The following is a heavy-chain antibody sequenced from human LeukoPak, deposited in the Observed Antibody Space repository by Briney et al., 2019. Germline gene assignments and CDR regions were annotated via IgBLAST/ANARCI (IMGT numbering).Heavy chain of an antibody. CDR3: ARATSYGCDY. J-gene: IGHJ4*02. CDR2: VYYNGNT. D-gene: IGHD5-18*01. Sequence: SETLSLTCTVSGGSISTSSYYWRWIRQPPGKGLEWIGSVYYNGNTYYKASLKSRVTISVDTPKNRFSLKLSSVTAADTSVYYCARATSYGCDYWGQGTLVTVSS. V-gene: IGHV4-39*02. CDR1: GGSISTSSYY.